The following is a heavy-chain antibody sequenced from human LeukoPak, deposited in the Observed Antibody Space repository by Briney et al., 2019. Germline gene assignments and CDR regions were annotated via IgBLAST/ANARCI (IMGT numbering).Heavy chain of an antibody. CDR2: ISSSSTYI. D-gene: IGHD2-8*01. CDR3: TTDWICVGHCSDGVCHIGPFC. J-gene: IGHJ4*02. V-gene: IGHV3-21*01. Sequence: GGSLRLSCAASGFTFSSYSMNWVRQAPGKGLEWVSCISSSSTYIYYADAVKGRFTISRDNAKNSLYLQMNSLRAEDTAVYYCTTDWICVGHCSDGVCHIGPFCWGPGTQVTVSS. CDR1: GFTFSSYS.